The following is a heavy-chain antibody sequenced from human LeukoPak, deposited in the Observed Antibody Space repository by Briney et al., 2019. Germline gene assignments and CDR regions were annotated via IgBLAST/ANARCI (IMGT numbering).Heavy chain of an antibody. J-gene: IGHJ5*02. CDR3: ARLYCSGGSCYSRPPRWFDP. V-gene: IGHV4-59*08. CDR2: IYYSGST. D-gene: IGHD2-15*01. CDR1: GGSISSYY. Sequence: SETPSLTCTVSGGSISSYYWSWIRQPPGKGLEWIGYIYYSGSTNYNPSLKSRVTISVDTSKNQFSLKLSSVTAADTAVYYCARLYCSGGSCYSRPPRWFDPWGQGTLVTVSS.